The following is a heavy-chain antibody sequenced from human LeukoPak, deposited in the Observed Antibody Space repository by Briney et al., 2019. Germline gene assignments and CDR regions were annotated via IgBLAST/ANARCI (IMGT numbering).Heavy chain of an antibody. CDR2: ISAYNGNT. V-gene: IGHV1-18*01. D-gene: IGHD1-26*01. J-gene: IGHJ5*02. CDR1: GYTFTSYG. CDR3: ARDISVGATSGWFDP. Sequence: SVKVSCKASGYTFTSYGISWVRQAPGQGLEWMGWISAYNGNTNYARKLQGRVPMTTDTSTSTAYMELRSLRSDDTAVYYCARDISVGATSGWFDPWGQGTLVTVSS.